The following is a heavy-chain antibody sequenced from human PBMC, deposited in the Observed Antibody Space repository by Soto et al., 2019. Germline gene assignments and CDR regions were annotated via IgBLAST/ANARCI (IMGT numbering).Heavy chain of an antibody. J-gene: IGHJ2*01. D-gene: IGHD3-22*01. Sequence: QVQLVQSGAEVKKPGSSVKVSCKASGGTFSSYAISWVRQAPGQGLEWMGGIIPIFGTANYAQKFQGRVTMTADESTSTADMELSSLRSEDTAVYYCARDYYDSSGYYYPTGWYFDLWGRGTLVTVSS. CDR1: GGTFSSYA. CDR2: IIPIFGTA. V-gene: IGHV1-69*01. CDR3: ARDYYDSSGYYYPTGWYFDL.